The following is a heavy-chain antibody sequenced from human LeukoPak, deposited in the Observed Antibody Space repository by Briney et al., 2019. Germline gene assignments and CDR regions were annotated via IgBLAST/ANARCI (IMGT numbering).Heavy chain of an antibody. CDR3: ARDQGIAVAGKD. V-gene: IGHV4-39*07. Sequence: SETLSLTCTVSGGSISSSSYYWGWIRQPPGKGLEWIGSIYYSGSTYYNPSLKSRVTISVDTSKNQFSLKLSSVTAADTAVYYCARDQGIAVAGKDWGQGTLVTVSS. CDR2: IYYSGST. CDR1: GGSISSSSYY. D-gene: IGHD6-19*01. J-gene: IGHJ4*02.